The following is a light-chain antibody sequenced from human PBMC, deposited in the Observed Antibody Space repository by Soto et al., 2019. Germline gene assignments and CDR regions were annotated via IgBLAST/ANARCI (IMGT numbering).Light chain of an antibody. CDR3: QQYDRSSWT. J-gene: IGKJ1*01. V-gene: IGKV3-20*01. CDR2: GAS. CDR1: QSLSGSR. Sequence: EIVLTQSPATLSSSPGERATLSCRASQSLSGSRLAWYQQKPGLGPRVLVYGASSRARGIPDRFSGSGSGTDFTLTISRLEPEDFAVYYCQQYDRSSWTFGQGTKVDIK.